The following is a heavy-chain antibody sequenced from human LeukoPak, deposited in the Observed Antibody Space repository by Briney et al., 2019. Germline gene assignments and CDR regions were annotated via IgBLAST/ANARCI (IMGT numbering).Heavy chain of an antibody. CDR1: GFTFNDYV. CDR3: VRARRGTVAGLDY. J-gene: IGHJ4*02. D-gene: IGHD6-19*01. V-gene: IGHV7-4-1*01. Sequence: GASVKVSCKTSGFTFNDYVMNWVRQAPGQGLQWMGWINTYTGDPTYAQGFRGRFFFSLDSSLTTTYLQISTLEPGDTAVYYCVRARRGTVAGLDYWGQGTLVTVSS. CDR2: INTYTGDP.